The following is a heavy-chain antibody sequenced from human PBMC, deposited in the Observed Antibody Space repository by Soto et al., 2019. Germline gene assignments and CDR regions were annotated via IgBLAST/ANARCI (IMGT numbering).Heavy chain of an antibody. CDR2: IIPIFGTA. D-gene: IGHD6-13*01. Sequence: GASVKVSCKASGGTFSSYAISWVRQAPGQGLEWMGGIIPIFGTANYAQKFQGRVTITADESTSTAYMELSSLRSEDTAVYYCACDPSRMAYAGHPFRNYGMDVWGQGTTVTVSS. CDR3: ACDPSRMAYAGHPFRNYGMDV. J-gene: IGHJ6*02. CDR1: GGTFSSYA. V-gene: IGHV1-69*13.